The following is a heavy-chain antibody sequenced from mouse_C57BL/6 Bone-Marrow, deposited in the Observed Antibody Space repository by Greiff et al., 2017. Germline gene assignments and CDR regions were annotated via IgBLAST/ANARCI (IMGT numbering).Heavy chain of an antibody. Sequence: QVQLQQPGAELVMPGASVKLSCKASGYTFTSYWMHWVKQRPGQGLEWIGELDPSDSYTNYNQKFKGKSTLTVDKSSSTAYMQLSSLTSEDSAVYYCARSSLLCRPYYFDYWGQGTTLTVSS. D-gene: IGHD1-1*02. CDR1: GYTFTSYW. CDR2: LDPSDSYT. V-gene: IGHV1-69*01. CDR3: ARSSLLCRPYYFDY. J-gene: IGHJ2*01.